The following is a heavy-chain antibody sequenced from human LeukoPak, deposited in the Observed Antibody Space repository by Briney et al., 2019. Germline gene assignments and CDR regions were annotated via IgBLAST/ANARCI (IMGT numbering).Heavy chain of an antibody. Sequence: SETLSLTCTVSGGSISSYYWSWIRQPPGKGMEWIWYIYYSGSTNYNPSLKSRVTISVDTSKNQFSLRLTSVTASDTAVYYCARPVRCSATTCTGPFDYWGQGTLVTVSS. V-gene: IGHV4-59*12. CDR1: GGSISSYY. CDR2: IYYSGST. D-gene: IGHD6-19*01. CDR3: ARPVRCSATTCTGPFDY. J-gene: IGHJ4*02.